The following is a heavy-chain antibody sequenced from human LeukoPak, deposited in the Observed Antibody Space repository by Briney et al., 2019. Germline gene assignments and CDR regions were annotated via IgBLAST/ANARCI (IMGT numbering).Heavy chain of an antibody. CDR1: GYTFTGYY. CDR2: INPNSGGT. D-gene: IGHD1-26*01. Sequence: ASVKVSCKASGYTFTGYYMHWVRQAPGQGLEWMGWINPNSGGTNYAQKFQGRVTMTRDTSISTAYMELSRLRSDDTAVYYCVISESYYHAFDIWGQGTMVTVSS. J-gene: IGHJ3*02. CDR3: VISESYYHAFDI. V-gene: IGHV1-2*02.